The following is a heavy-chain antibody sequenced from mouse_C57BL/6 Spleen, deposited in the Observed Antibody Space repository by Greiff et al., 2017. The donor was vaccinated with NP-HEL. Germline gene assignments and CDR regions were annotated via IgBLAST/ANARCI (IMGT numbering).Heavy chain of an antibody. D-gene: IGHD3-2*02. CDR1: GYSFTGYY. J-gene: IGHJ4*01. CDR3: ARAETTQASYAMDY. Sequence: EVQLQQSGPELVKPGASVKISCKASGYSFTGYYMNWVKQSPEKSLEWIGEINPSTGGTTYNQKFKAKATLTVDKSSSTAYMQLKSLTSEDSAVYYCARAETTQASYAMDYWGQGTSVTVSS. CDR2: INPSTGGT. V-gene: IGHV1-42*01.